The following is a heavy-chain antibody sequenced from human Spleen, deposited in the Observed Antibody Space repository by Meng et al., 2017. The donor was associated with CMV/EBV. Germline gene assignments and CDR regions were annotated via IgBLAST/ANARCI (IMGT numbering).Heavy chain of an antibody. CDR3: LDTAFSKSWDY. V-gene: IGHV3-15*01. CDR2: IKRKADGETT. D-gene: IGHD5-18*01. CDR1: GFIFSNAR. J-gene: IGHJ4*02. Sequence: GGSLRLSCAASGFIFSNARMNWVRQAPGKGLEWVGLIKRKADGETTDYAAPVKGRFTISGDDSKNTLYLQMNSLKTEDTAVYYCLDTAFSKSWDYWGQGTLVTVSS.